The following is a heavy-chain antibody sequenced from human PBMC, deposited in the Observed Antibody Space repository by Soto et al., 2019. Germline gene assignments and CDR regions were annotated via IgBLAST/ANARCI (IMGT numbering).Heavy chain of an antibody. CDR1: GGSISSGGYY. V-gene: IGHV4-31*03. J-gene: IGHJ6*02. CDR2: IYYSGST. Sequence: TLSLTCTVSGGSISSGGYYWSWIRQHPGKGLEWIGYIYYSGSTYYNPSLKSRVTISVDTSKNQFSLKLSSVTAADTAVYYCARAEDLRGYSGYHHYGMDVSAQGTTVTVSS. D-gene: IGHD5-12*01. CDR3: ARAEDLRGYSGYHHYGMDV.